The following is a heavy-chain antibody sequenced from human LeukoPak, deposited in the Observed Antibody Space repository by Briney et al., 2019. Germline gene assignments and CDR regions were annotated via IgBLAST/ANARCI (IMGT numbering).Heavy chain of an antibody. D-gene: IGHD2-21*01. CDR3: ARAVTYS. Sequence: GSLRLSCAASGFTVSSNSMSWVRQAPGKGLEWVSGIYSAGSTYYADSVKGSFTISRDNSKSTLYLQMNSLRDEDTAEYYCARAVTYSGGQGTLVTVSS. CDR2: IYSAGST. J-gene: IGHJ4*02. CDR1: GFTVSSNS. V-gene: IGHV3-66*01.